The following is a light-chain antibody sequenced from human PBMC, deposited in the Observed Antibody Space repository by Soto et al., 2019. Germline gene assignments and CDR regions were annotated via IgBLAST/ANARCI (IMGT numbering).Light chain of an antibody. CDR1: SSNIGKNY. Sequence: QSVLTQPPSVSAAPGQKVTFSCSGSSSNIGKNYVSWYQQVPGTAPNLLIYEDNKRRSGIPDRFSGSKSGTSATLGITGLQTGDEADYYCGTWDSSLSVFVFGTGTKVTVL. V-gene: IGLV1-51*02. CDR2: EDN. J-gene: IGLJ1*01. CDR3: GTWDSSLSVFV.